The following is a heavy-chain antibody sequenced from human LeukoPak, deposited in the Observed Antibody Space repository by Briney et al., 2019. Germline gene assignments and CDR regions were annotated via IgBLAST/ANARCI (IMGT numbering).Heavy chain of an antibody. CDR2: IYHSGIT. V-gene: IGHV4-38-2*02. Sequence: SETLSLTCTVSGYSISSGYYWGWIRQPPGKGLEWIGNIYHSGITYYNPSLKSRVTISVDTSKNQFSLELSSVTAADTAVYYCARGTTTIYYYYMDVWGKGTTVTVSS. CDR1: GYSISSGYY. CDR3: ARGTTTIYYYYMDV. J-gene: IGHJ6*03. D-gene: IGHD4-11*01.